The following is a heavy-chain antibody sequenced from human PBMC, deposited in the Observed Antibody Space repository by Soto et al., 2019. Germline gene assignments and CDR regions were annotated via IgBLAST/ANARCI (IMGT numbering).Heavy chain of an antibody. J-gene: IGHJ6*02. Sequence: GESLKISCKGSGYTFTNYWIGWVRQMPGKGLEWMAIIYPGDSDTKYNPSFQGQVTISADKSITTTYLQWSSLKASDTAIYYCAASIFYYGMDVWGQGTTVTVSS. V-gene: IGHV5-51*01. CDR3: AASIFYYGMDV. CDR2: IYPGDSDT. CDR1: GYTFTNYW.